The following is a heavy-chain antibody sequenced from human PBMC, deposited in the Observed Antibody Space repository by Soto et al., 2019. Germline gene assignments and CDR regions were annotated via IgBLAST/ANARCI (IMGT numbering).Heavy chain of an antibody. CDR2: IVVGSGDT. CDR1: GFTFTNSA. V-gene: IGHV1-58*01. Sequence: GASVKVSCKTSGFTFTNSAVQWVRQARGQRLELIGWIVVGSGDTNYAQKFQERVTITRDMSTSTAYLELSSLRSEDTAVYYCAADPSTYYDFWTGSWTPLWGYWGQGTLVTVSS. J-gene: IGHJ4*02. CDR3: AADPSTYYDFWTGSWTPLWGY. D-gene: IGHD3-3*01.